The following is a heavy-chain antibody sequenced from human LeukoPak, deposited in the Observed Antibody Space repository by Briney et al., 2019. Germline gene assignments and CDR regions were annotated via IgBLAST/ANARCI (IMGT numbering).Heavy chain of an antibody. V-gene: IGHV4-34*01. D-gene: IGHD1-26*01. Sequence: SGTLSLTCAVYGGSFSGYYWSWIRQPPGKGLEWIGEINHSGSTNYNPSLKSRVTISVDTSKNQFSLKLSSVTAADTAVYYCARGQWEPLRKAFDIWGQGTMVTVSS. CDR1: GGSFSGYY. J-gene: IGHJ3*02. CDR3: ARGQWEPLRKAFDI. CDR2: INHSGST.